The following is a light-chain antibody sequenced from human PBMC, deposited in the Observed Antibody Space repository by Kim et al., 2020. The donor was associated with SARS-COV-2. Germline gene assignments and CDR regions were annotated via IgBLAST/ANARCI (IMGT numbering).Light chain of an antibody. CDR3: SSYTSRDTYV. Sequence: LTFACTGTRGDVGGHDYVAWYQQHADKAPKVIIFDVNKRPSGVSDRFSGSKSGNTASLTISGLQTEDEADYYCSSYTSRDTYVFRTGTKVTVL. CDR1: RGDVGGHDY. J-gene: IGLJ1*01. V-gene: IGLV2-14*03. CDR2: DVN.